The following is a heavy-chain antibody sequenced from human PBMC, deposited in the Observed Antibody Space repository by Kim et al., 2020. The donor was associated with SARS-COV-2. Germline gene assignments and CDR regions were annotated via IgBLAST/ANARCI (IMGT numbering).Heavy chain of an antibody. CDR2: SSGSAGSG. CDR1: GFTFVNYA. J-gene: IGHJ3*01. Sequence: GGSLRLSCEASGFTFVNYAMSWVRQAPGKGLEWVSSSSGSAGSGDFADFVQEGRFIISRDNAKNTLYLQMNSLGADDTAVYYCTKDTVASLGNPFDVWGQGTVVTVSS. D-gene: IGHD1-1*01. CDR3: TKDTVASLGNPFDV. V-gene: IGHV3-23*01.